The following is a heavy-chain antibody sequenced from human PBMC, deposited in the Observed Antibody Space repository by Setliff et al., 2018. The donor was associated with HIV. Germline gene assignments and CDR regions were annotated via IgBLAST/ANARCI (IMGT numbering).Heavy chain of an antibody. D-gene: IGHD3-9*01. J-gene: IGHJ4*02. CDR1: GDVFDSFA. CDR3: ARGGRFNQYFGTSNFFDL. Sequence: ASVKVSCKASGDVFDSFAFNWVRQAPGQGLEWMGSIVPIFGTAVYAQQFQGRVTITADESTTTAYMELTSLRSDDTAVFYCARGGRFNQYFGTSNFFDLWGQGTLVTVSS. V-gene: IGHV1-69*13. CDR2: IVPIFGTA.